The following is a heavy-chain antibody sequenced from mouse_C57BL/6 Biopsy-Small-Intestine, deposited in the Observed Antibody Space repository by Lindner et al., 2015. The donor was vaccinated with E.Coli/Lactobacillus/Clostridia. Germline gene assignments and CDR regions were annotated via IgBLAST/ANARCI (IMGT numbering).Heavy chain of an antibody. CDR2: IHPNYGTT. D-gene: IGHD2-3*01. J-gene: IGHJ3*01. V-gene: IGHV1-39*01. CDR1: GYSFTDYN. Sequence: VQLQESGPELVKPGASVKMSCKASGYSFTDYNMNWVKQSNGKSLEWIGVIHPNYGTTSYNQKFKGKATLTVDQSSSTAYMQLNSLTSEDSAVYYCARSGDGYSPWFAYWGQGTLVTVSA. CDR3: ARSGDGYSPWFAY.